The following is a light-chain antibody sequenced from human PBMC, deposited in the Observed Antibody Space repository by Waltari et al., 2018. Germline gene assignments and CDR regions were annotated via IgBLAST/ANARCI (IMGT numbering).Light chain of an antibody. Sequence: EIVLKQSPATLSLSPGDRATLSCRASQSISSYLAWYQQKPGQAPRLLIYDASTRATGVPARFSGSGSVTDFTLTISSLEPEDFAIYYCQQRSKSFTFGPGTNVDMK. CDR1: QSISSY. CDR3: QQRSKSFT. V-gene: IGKV3-11*01. J-gene: IGKJ3*01. CDR2: DAS.